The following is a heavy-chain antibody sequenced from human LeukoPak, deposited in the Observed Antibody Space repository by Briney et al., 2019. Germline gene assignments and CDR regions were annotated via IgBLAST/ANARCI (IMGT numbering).Heavy chain of an antibody. Sequence: PSETLSLTCSVSGYSISSGYFWGWIRQPPGTGLEWIGSILHSGSTYYNPSLKSRVTISVDTSKNQFSLKLRSVTAAGTAVYYCARSYQDDVIAGYYYYYYMDVWGKGTTVAVSS. D-gene: IGHD3-22*01. V-gene: IGHV4-38-2*02. CDR1: GYSISSGYF. J-gene: IGHJ6*03. CDR3: ARSYQDDVIAGYYYYYYMDV. CDR2: ILHSGST.